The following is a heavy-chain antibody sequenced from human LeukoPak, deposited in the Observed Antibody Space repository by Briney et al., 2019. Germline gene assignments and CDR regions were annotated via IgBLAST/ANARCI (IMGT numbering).Heavy chain of an antibody. CDR2: ISGGGVNT. V-gene: IGHV3-23*01. Sequence: GGSLRLSCAASGFPFSNYALSWVRQAPGKGLEWVAAISGGGVNTFYAESVKGRFTVSRDNSEKTLHLQMNSLRVDDTAVYYCAKEGRGYDFWGGYTFDVWGRGTMVTVSS. CDR3: AKEGRGYDFWGGYTFDV. CDR1: GFPFSNYA. J-gene: IGHJ3*01. D-gene: IGHD3-3*01.